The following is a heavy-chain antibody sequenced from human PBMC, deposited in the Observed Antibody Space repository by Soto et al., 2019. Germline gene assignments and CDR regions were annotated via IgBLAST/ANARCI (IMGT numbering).Heavy chain of an antibody. CDR1: GFTFSSYA. J-gene: IGHJ4*02. CDR2: ISGRGGST. CDR3: AKEGSGWSKQNYYFDY. D-gene: IGHD6-19*01. Sequence: EVQLLESGGGLVQPGGSLRLSCAASGFTFSSYAMSWVRQAPGKGLEWVSAISGRGGSTYYADSVKGRFTISRDNSKNTLDLQMNSLRAEDTAVYYCAKEGSGWSKQNYYFDYWCQGTMVVVSS. V-gene: IGHV3-23*01.